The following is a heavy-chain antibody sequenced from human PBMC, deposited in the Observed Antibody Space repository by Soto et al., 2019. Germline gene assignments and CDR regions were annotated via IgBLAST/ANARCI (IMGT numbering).Heavy chain of an antibody. CDR3: ATLVLRFLEWPSGYYCYGMDV. CDR2: IDPSDSYT. Sequence: PGESLKISCKGSGYSFTSYWISWVRQMPGKGLEWMGRIDPSDSYTNYSPSFQGHVTISADKSISTAYLQRSSLKASDTAMYYCATLVLRFLEWPSGYYCYGMDVWGQGTTVTVSS. D-gene: IGHD3-3*01. CDR1: GYSFTSYW. J-gene: IGHJ6*02. V-gene: IGHV5-10-1*01.